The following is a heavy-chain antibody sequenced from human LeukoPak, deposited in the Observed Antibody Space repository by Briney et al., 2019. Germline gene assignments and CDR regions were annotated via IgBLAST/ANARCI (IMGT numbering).Heavy chain of an antibody. Sequence: SETLSLTCTVSGGSISSYYWSWIWHRPRKGLEWMGYIYYSGSTNYNPSLKSRVTISVDTYKNQFSLNLSSVTAADTAVYYCARGARSELLWFGELASGAFDIWGQGTMVTVSS. CDR1: GGSISSYY. D-gene: IGHD3-10*01. CDR2: IYYSGST. J-gene: IGHJ3*02. CDR3: ARGARSELLWFGELASGAFDI. V-gene: IGHV4-59*01.